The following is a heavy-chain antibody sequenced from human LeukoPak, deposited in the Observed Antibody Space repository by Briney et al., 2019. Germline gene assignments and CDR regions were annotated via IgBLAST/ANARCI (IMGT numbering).Heavy chain of an antibody. V-gene: IGHV3-48*04. Sequence: GGSLRLSCAASGFTFSNYGMNWVRQAPGKGLEWVSYISSSSSPIYHADSVKGRFTTSRDNAKNSLYLQMNSLRVEDTAVYYCARDWSRYSSSLDYWGQGTLVTVSS. J-gene: IGHJ4*02. CDR2: ISSSSSPI. D-gene: IGHD6-13*01. CDR3: ARDWSRYSSSLDY. CDR1: GFTFSNYG.